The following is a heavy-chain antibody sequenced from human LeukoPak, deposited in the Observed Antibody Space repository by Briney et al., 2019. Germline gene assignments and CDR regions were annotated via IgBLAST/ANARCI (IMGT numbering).Heavy chain of an antibody. Sequence: PGGSLRLSCAASGFTFSNAWMSWVRHAPGKGLEWVGRIKSKTEGGTTDYAAPVKGRFTISRDDSKNTLYLQMNSLKTEGTAVYYCTTDLTVTTGDYWGQGTLVTVSS. CDR2: IKSKTEGGTT. J-gene: IGHJ4*02. V-gene: IGHV3-15*01. CDR1: GFTFSNAW. CDR3: TTDLTVTTGDY. D-gene: IGHD4-11*01.